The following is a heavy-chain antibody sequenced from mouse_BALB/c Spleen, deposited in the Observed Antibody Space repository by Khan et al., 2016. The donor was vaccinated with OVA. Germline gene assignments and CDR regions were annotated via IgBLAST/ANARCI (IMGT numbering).Heavy chain of an antibody. Sequence: EVELVESGGDLVKPGGSLKLSCAASGFTFSSYSMSWVRQTPDKRLAWVATISSGGDYTYYPDNAKGRFTISRDNARNTLYLQMSSLKYEDTAMYYCASHLTGSFAYWGQGTLVTVSA. J-gene: IGHJ3*01. CDR2: ISSGGDYT. CDR3: ASHLTGSFAY. D-gene: IGHD4-1*01. V-gene: IGHV5-6*01. CDR1: GFTFSSYS.